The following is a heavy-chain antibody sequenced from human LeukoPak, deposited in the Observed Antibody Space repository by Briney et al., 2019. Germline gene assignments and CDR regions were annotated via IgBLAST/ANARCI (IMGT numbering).Heavy chain of an antibody. Sequence: GASVKVSCKVSGYTLTELSMHWVRQAPGKGLEWMGGFDPEDGETIYAQKFQGRVTMTTDTSWSTAYMELRSLRVDDTAVYYCARENGGDDYNPNGMDVWGQRTTVTVSS. CDR2: FDPEDGET. D-gene: IGHD5-24*01. V-gene: IGHV1-24*01. CDR3: ARENGGDDYNPNGMDV. CDR1: GYTLTELS. J-gene: IGHJ6*02.